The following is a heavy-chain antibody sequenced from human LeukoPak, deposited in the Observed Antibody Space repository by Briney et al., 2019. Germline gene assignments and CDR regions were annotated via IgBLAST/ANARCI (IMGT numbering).Heavy chain of an antibody. D-gene: IGHD3-10*01. J-gene: IGHJ6*02. Sequence: PSETLSLTCTVSGGSISSYYWSWIRQPPGKGLEWIGYIYYSGSTHYNPSLKSRVTLSVDTSKNQFSLKLSSVTAADTAVYYCARDRGERYYYGSGSYYLDVWGQGTTVTVSS. CDR3: ARDRGERYYYGSGSYYLDV. CDR2: IYYSGST. V-gene: IGHV4-59*12. CDR1: GGSISSYY.